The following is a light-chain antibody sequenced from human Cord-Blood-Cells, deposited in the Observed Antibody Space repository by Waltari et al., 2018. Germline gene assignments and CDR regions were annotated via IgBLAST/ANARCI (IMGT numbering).Light chain of an antibody. CDR1: SGHSSYA. CDR2: LNSDGSH. J-gene: IGLJ3*02. V-gene: IGLV4-69*01. CDR3: QTWGTGYWV. Sequence: QLVLTQSPSASASLGASVKLTCTLSSGHSSYAIAWHQQQPEKGPRYLMKLNSDGSHSKGGGIPYRCPGSSSGAERYLTISSLQSEDDADYSCQTWGTGYWVFGGGTKLTVL.